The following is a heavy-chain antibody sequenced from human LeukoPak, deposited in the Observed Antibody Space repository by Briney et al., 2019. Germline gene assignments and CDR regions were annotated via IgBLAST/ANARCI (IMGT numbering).Heavy chain of an antibody. CDR3: ARGWWLRGSFDY. D-gene: IGHD5-12*01. CDR2: INHSGST. CDR1: GTSISRYY. V-gene: IGHV4-34*01. Sequence: KPSETLSLTCAVSGTSISRYYWSWIRQPPGKGLEWIGEINHSGSTNYNPSLKSRVTISVDTSKNQFSLKLSSVTAADTAVYYCARGWWLRGSFDYWGQGTLVTVSS. J-gene: IGHJ4*02.